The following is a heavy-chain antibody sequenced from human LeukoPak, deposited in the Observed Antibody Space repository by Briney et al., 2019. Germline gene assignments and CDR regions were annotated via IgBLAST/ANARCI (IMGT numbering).Heavy chain of an antibody. CDR1: GGSITITNYY. J-gene: IGHJ4*02. CDR3: ARRIAALDY. Sequence: SETLSLTCTVSGGSITITNYYWGWIRQPPGKGLEWVGYIYYSGSTNYNPSLKSRVTISVDTSKNQFSLKLSSVTAADTAVYYCARRIAALDYWGQGTLVTVSS. D-gene: IGHD6-6*01. V-gene: IGHV4-61*05. CDR2: IYYSGST.